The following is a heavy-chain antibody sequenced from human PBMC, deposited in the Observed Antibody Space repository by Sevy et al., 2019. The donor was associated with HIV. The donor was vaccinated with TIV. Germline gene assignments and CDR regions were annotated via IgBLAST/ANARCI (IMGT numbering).Heavy chain of an antibody. CDR2: VSKEGTNK. D-gene: IGHD3-16*01. J-gene: IGHJ4*02. V-gene: IGHV3-30-3*01. CDR3: ARDPHSVPHWGSFDS. Sequence: GGSLRLSCEASGFTFTRYAFHWVRQAPGKGLEWVAVVSKEGTNKYYADSVKGRFTISRDNSRNTLYLQIQSLRADDTAVYFCARDPHSVPHWGSFDSWGQGTLVTVSS. CDR1: GFTFTRYA.